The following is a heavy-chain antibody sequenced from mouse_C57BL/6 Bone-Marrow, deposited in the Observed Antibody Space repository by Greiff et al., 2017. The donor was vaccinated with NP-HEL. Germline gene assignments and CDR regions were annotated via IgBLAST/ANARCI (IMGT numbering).Heavy chain of an antibody. CDR3: ARVHDYDGYYAMDY. D-gene: IGHD2-4*01. J-gene: IGHJ4*01. Sequence: EVKRVESGGGLVKPGGSLKLSCAASGFTFSSYAMSWVRQTPEKRLEWVATISDGGSYTYYPDNVKGRFTISRDNAKNNLYLQMSHLKSEDTAMYYCARVHDYDGYYAMDYWGQGTSVTVSS. CDR1: GFTFSSYA. CDR2: ISDGGSYT. V-gene: IGHV5-4*03.